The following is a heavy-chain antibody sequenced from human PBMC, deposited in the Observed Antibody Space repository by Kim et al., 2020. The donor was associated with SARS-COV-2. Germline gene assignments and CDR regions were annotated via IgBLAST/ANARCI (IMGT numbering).Heavy chain of an antibody. D-gene: IGHD3-10*01. CDR3: AKREGYHGSGYMDV. V-gene: IGHV3-23*01. CDR1: GFTFSTYG. J-gene: IGHJ6*02. CDR2: ISNDGRSS. Sequence: WGSLRLSCAASGFTFSTYGMNWVRQAPGKGLEWVSAISNDGRSSFTADSVKGRFTISRDNSKNTLFLHMTSLRAEDTAVYYCAKREGYHGSGYMDVWGQGTTVTVSS.